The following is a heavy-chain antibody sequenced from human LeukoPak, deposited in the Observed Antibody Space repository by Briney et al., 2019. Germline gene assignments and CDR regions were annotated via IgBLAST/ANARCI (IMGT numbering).Heavy chain of an antibody. Sequence: ASLKLSCRGSGYSFTNYWIAWVRQTPGKGVEWMGLVYPGDSATRYTPSFQGQVTFSADKSINTAYLQWSSLRASDTAMYYCARHDYYGSDSYARSMSVWGNGTTVTVS. V-gene: IGHV5-51*01. J-gene: IGHJ6*04. D-gene: IGHD3-10*01. CDR1: GYSFTNYW. CDR3: ARHDYYGSDSYARSMSV. CDR2: VYPGDSAT.